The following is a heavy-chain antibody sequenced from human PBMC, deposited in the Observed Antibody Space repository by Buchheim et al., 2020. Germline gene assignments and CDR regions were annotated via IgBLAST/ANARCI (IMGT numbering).Heavy chain of an antibody. Sequence: EVQLVESGGGLVEPGGSLRLSCAASGFPFNFYTMNWVRQAPGKGLEWVSSISSAADYIYYADSVKGRITISRDNAKSSLYLQMSSLRVEDTAVYYCAKDKSGTGDGMDVWGQGTT. CDR3: AKDKSGTGDGMDV. D-gene: IGHD3/OR15-3a*01. V-gene: IGHV3-21*06. J-gene: IGHJ6*02. CDR1: GFPFNFYT. CDR2: ISSAADYI.